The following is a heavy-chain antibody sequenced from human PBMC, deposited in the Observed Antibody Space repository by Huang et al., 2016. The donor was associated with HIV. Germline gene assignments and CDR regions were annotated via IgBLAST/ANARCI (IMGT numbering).Heavy chain of an antibody. CDR1: GFTFGNYG. V-gene: IGHV3-49*05. CDR3: TRDSVYPNYYDGSGFYFDY. J-gene: IGHJ4*02. CDR2: IRSKEYSETT. D-gene: IGHD3-22*01. Sequence: EVQFVESGGGLVKPGRSLRLSCTASGFTFGNYGLSWFRQGQGKGLEWVGFIRSKEYSETTEYAASVKGRFTISRDDSKSIAYLQMNSLKPEDTAVYYCTRDSVYPNYYDGSGFYFDYWGQGTLVTVSS.